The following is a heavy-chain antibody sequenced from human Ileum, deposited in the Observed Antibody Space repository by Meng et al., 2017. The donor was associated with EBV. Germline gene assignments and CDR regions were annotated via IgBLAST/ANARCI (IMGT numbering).Heavy chain of an antibody. CDR1: GGPVNGNPW. J-gene: IGHJ4*02. CDR3: ARIPYGDIYSAYFDY. V-gene: IGHV4-4*02. D-gene: IGHD2-21*02. CDR2: IYHSGAT. Sequence: GPGQGLGKPSGPWSSPCLCPGGPVNGNPWWSWVRPPPGEGLEWIGQIYHSGATNYNPSLKSRVTISVDTSENQFSLELNSVTAADTAVYYCARIPYGDIYSAYFDYWSPGTLVTVSS.